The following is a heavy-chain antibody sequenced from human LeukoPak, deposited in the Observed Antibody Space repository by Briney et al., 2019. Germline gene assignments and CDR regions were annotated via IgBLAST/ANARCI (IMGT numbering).Heavy chain of an antibody. CDR1: GFTFSSYW. V-gene: IGHV3-74*01. CDR3: ARYYGYSSGWYAY. D-gene: IGHD6-19*01. J-gene: IGHJ4*02. CDR2: INSDGSST. Sequence: GGSLRLSCAASGFTFSSYWMHWVRQAPGKGLVWVSRINSDGSSTSYADSVKGRFTISRDNAKNTLYLQMNSLRAEDTAVYYCARYYGYSSGWYAYWGQGTLVTVSS.